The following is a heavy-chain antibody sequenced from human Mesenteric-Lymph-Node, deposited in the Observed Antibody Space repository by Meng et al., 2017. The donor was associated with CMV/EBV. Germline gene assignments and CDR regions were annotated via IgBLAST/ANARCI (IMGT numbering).Heavy chain of an antibody. CDR1: GGSISSSSYY. CDR3: ARDGYIVVVPAARDAFDI. J-gene: IGHJ3*02. V-gene: IGHV4-39*07. D-gene: IGHD2-2*01. Sequence: SETLSLTCTVSGGSISSSSYYWGWIRQPPGKGLEWIGIIYYRGSTYYNPSLKSRVTMSVDTSKNQFSLKLSSVTAADTAVYYCARDGYIVVVPAARDAFDIWGQGTMVTVSS. CDR2: IYYRGST.